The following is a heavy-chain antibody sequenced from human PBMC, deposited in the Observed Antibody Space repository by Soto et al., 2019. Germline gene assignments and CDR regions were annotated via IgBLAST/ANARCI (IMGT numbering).Heavy chain of an antibody. Sequence: QLQLVQSGAEVKKPGASVKVSCKASGYTFTHYGISWVRQAPGQGLEWMGWISAYNGNTNYTQKFQGRVTMSIDTSTTTAYMELRSLIADDTAVYYCARRHFQTAFDVWGQGTKVTVSS. J-gene: IGHJ3*01. CDR3: ARRHFQTAFDV. V-gene: IGHV1-18*01. CDR1: GYTFTHYG. CDR2: ISAYNGNT.